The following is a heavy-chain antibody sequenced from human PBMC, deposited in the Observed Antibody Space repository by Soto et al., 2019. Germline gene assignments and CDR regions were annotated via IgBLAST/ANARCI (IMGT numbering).Heavy chain of an antibody. CDR1: GFTFSSYA. J-gene: IGHJ6*02. CDR3: ARGLMGSMDV. CDR2: ISYDGSNK. Sequence: QVQLVESGGGVVQPGRSLRLSCAASGFTFSSYAMHWVRQAPGKGLEWVAVISYDGSNKYYADSVKGRFTISRDNSKNTLYLQMNSLRAEDTAVYYCARGLMGSMDVWGQGTTVTVSS. D-gene: IGHD7-27*01. V-gene: IGHV3-30-3*01.